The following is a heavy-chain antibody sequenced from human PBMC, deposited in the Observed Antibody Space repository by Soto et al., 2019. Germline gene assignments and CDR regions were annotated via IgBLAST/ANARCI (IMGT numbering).Heavy chain of an antibody. CDR2: ISPYNGDT. CDR1: GYTFVSFG. J-gene: IGHJ3*02. V-gene: IGHV1-18*01. Sequence: ASVKVSCKASGYTFVSFGINLVRQAPGQGLEWLGRISPYNGDTSYAEKFRGRVAMTTDTSSSTVYLELRSLRSDDTSVYYCERDQTKWLRDASDIWGQGSMVTVSS. D-gene: IGHD2-8*01. CDR3: ERDQTKWLRDASDI.